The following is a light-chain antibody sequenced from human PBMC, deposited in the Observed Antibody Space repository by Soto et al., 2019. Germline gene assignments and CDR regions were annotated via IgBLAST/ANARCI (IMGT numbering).Light chain of an antibody. J-gene: IGLJ1*01. CDR1: SSDVGSYNL. CDR3: CSYAGSSTFYV. Sequence: QSALTQPASVSGSPGQSITISCTGTSSDVGSYNLVSWYQRHSGKAPKLMIYEVTKWPSGVSNRFSGSKSGNTASLTISGLQADDEADYYCCSYAGSSTFYVFGTGTKVTVL. CDR2: EVT. V-gene: IGLV2-23*02.